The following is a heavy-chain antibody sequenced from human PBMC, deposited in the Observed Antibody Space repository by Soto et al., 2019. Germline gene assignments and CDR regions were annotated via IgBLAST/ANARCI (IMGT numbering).Heavy chain of an antibody. J-gene: IGHJ6*02. CDR3: ARRGSPPGYGMDV. D-gene: IGHD6-13*01. V-gene: IGHV5-51*01. CDR1: GYSFTSYW. CDR2: IYPGDSDT. Sequence: GESLKISCKGSGYSFTSYWIGWVRQMPGKGLEWMGIIYPGDSDTRYSLSFQGQVTISADKSISTAYLQWSSLKASDTAMYYCARRGSPPGYGMDVWGQGTTVTVSS.